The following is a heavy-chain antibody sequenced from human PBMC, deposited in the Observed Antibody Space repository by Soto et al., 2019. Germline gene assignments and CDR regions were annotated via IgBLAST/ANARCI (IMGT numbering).Heavy chain of an antibody. D-gene: IGHD2-15*01. J-gene: IGHJ4*02. CDR2: IYYSGST. CDR3: AREICSGGSCHFDY. V-gene: IGHV4-59*01. CDR1: GGSLSSYY. Sequence: SETLSLTCTVSGGSLSSYYWSWIRQPPGKGLEWIGYIYYSGSTNYNPSLKSRVTISVDTSKNQFSLKLSSVTAADTAVYYCAREICSGGSCHFDYWGQGTLVTVSS.